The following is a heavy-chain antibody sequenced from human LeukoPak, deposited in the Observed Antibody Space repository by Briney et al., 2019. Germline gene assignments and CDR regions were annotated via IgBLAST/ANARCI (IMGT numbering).Heavy chain of an antibody. CDR2: IKEDGSEK. CDR3: ATIGTGDYRDDS. J-gene: IGHJ5*01. V-gene: IGHV3-7*01. D-gene: IGHD3/OR15-3a*01. CDR1: GFTFSNYW. Sequence: PGGSLRLSCVASGFTFSNYWMSWVRQAPGKGLECVANIKEDGSEKYYVDSVKGRFTISRDNAKNSLYLQMNSLRAEDTALYYCATIGTGDYRDDSWGQGTLVTVSS.